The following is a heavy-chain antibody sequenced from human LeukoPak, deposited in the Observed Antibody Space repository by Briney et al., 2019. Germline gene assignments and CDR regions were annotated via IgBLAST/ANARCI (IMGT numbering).Heavy chain of an antibody. J-gene: IGHJ6*03. CDR2: IYSGGST. V-gene: IGHV4-39*01. Sequence: SETLSLTCTVSGGSISSNFYYWGWIRQPPGKGLEWIGSIYSGGSTYYNPSLRSRVTISVDTSKNQFSLKLTSVTAADAAVYYCARQTRFLDWQGYCFYYMDVWGTGTTLTVS. D-gene: IGHD3/OR15-3a*01. CDR1: GGSISSNFYY. CDR3: ARQTRFLDWQGYCFYYMDV.